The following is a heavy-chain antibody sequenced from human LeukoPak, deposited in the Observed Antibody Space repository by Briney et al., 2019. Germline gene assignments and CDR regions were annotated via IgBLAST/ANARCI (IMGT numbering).Heavy chain of an antibody. CDR1: VDTLTELS. J-gene: IGHJ4*02. D-gene: IGHD3-22*01. CDR2: FDTEDGET. Sequence: ASVKVSCKVSVDTLTELSMHWVRQAPGKGGEWGGGFDTEDGETIYAQNYQGRVTMTEDTSTDTAYMELSSLRSEDTAVYYCATGLVYYYDTKGDYWGQGTLVTVSS. CDR3: ATGLVYYYDTKGDY. V-gene: IGHV1-24*01.